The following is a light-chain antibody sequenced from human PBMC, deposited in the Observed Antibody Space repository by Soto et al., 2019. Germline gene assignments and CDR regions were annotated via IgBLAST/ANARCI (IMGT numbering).Light chain of an antibody. CDR3: AAWDDSLIGV. J-gene: IGLJ2*01. V-gene: IGLV1-44*01. CDR2: SNN. Sequence: QSVLTQPPSASGTPGQSVTISCSGSSSNIGSNTVNWYQQLPGTAPKLLIYSNNQRPSGVPDRFSGSKSGTSASLAISGLQSEDEADYYCAAWDDSLIGVFGGGTKLTVL. CDR1: SSNIGSNT.